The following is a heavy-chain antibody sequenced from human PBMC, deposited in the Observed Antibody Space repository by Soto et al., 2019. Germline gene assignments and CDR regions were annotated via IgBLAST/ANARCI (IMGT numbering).Heavy chain of an antibody. CDR2: MNPNSGNT. CDR3: ARAYTAMVTWVYYYYMDV. J-gene: IGHJ6*03. Sequence: ASVKVSCKASGYTFTSYDINWVRQATGQGLEWMGWMNPNSGNTGYAQKFQGRVTMTRNTSISTAYMELSSLRSEDTAVYYCARAYTAMVTWVYYYYMDVWGKGTTVTVSS. CDR1: GYTFTSYD. V-gene: IGHV1-8*01. D-gene: IGHD5-18*01.